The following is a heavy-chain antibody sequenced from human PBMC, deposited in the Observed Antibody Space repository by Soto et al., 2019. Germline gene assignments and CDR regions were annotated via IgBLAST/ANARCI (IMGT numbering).Heavy chain of an antibody. J-gene: IGHJ4*02. Sequence: PGGSLRLSCAASGFTFSSDWMHWVRQAPGKGLVWVSRINTDGSDTSYADSVKGRFTISRDNAKNMLYLQMNSLRAEDTAVYYCLRYCPGPQHYFYYWSQGNMVTVSS. D-gene: IGHD3-10*01. CDR1: GFTFSSDW. V-gene: IGHV3-74*01. CDR3: LRYCPGPQHYFYY. CDR2: INTDGSDT.